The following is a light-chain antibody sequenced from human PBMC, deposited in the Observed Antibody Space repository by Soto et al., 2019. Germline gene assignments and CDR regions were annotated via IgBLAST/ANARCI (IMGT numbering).Light chain of an antibody. V-gene: IGKV3-15*01. Sequence: EIVMTQSPDTLSVSPGESATLSCRASQSVSSNLAWYQQKPGQAPRLLIYVASTRATGVPARLSGSGSGTEFTLTFSSLQSEDFAVYYCQQYTNWPPSYTFGQGTKLEIK. CDR1: QSVSSN. J-gene: IGKJ2*01. CDR2: VAS. CDR3: QQYTNWPPSYT.